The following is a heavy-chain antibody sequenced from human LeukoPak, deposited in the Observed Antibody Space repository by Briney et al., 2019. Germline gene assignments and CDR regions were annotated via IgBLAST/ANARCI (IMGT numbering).Heavy chain of an antibody. CDR2: INPSGGTT. CDR1: GYTFTSYY. V-gene: IGHV1-46*01. CDR3: ARDYYDSSGYAEYFQH. J-gene: IGHJ1*01. D-gene: IGHD3-22*01. Sequence: ASVKVSCKASGYTFTSYYVLWVRQAPGQGLEWMGIINPSGGTTNYAQKLQGRVTMTTDTSTSTAYMELRSLRSDDTAVYYCARDYYDSSGYAEYFQHWGQGTLVTVSS.